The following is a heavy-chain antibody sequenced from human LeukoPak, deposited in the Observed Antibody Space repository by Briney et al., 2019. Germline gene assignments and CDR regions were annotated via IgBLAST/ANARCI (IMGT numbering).Heavy chain of an antibody. J-gene: IGHJ4*02. V-gene: IGHV2-5*02. CDR3: AHEDIAAAGTMFDY. Sequence: SGPTLVNPTHTLTLSCTFFGFSLSTSGVDVFWIRHPPGKALEWLALIYWVDDKCYSPSLKSRLTITKDTSKNQVVLTMTNMDPVDTATYYCAHEDIAAAGTMFDYWGQGTLVTVSS. CDR1: GFSLSTSGVD. D-gene: IGHD6-13*01. CDR2: IYWVDDK.